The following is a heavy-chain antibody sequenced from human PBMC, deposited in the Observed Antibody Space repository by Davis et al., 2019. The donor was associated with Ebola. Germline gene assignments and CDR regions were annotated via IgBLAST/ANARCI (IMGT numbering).Heavy chain of an antibody. Sequence: MPSETLSLTCAVYGGSFSGYYWSWIHQPPGKGLEWMGEINHSGSTNYNPSLKSRVTISADTSKNQFSLKLNSVTAADTAVYYCTRTTRDSGWFIDFWGRGTLVTVSS. J-gene: IGHJ4*02. D-gene: IGHD6-19*01. V-gene: IGHV4-34*01. CDR2: INHSGST. CDR1: GGSFSGYY. CDR3: TRTTRDSGWFIDF.